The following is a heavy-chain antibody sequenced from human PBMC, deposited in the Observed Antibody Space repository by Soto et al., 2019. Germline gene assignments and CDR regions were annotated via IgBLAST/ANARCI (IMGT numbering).Heavy chain of an antibody. CDR2: ISSGSSYI. CDR1: GFTFSSYT. J-gene: IGHJ4*02. CDR3: ARGVLSDSGTWY. V-gene: IGHV3-21*01. D-gene: IGHD2-15*01. Sequence: GGSLRLSCAAPGFTFSSYTMNWVRQAPGKGLEWVSSISSGSSYIYYADSMKGRCTISRDNAKNSLYLQMNSLRAEDTAVYYCARGVLSDSGTWYSDRGPLVTVSS.